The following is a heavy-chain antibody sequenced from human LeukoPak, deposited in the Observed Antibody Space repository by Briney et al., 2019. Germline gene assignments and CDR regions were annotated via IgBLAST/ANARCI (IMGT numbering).Heavy chain of an antibody. CDR1: GFTFSSYA. CDR3: AKDRSSSTSCSNY. V-gene: IGHV3-23*01. J-gene: IGHJ4*02. Sequence: GGSLRLSCAASGFTFSSYAMTWVRQAPGKGLEWVSGVTGPSSNTYYADSVKGRFTISRDNSKNMLYLEMNSLRVDDTAIYYCAKDRSSSTSCSNYWGRGTLVTVSS. CDR2: VTGPSSNT. D-gene: IGHD2-2*01.